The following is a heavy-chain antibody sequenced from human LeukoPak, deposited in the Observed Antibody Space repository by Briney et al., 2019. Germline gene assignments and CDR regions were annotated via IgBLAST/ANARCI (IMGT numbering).Heavy chain of an antibody. Sequence: SETLSLTCTVSGYSISSGYYWGWIRQPPGKGLEWIGSIYHSGGTYYNPSLKSRVTISVDTSKNQYSLKLSSVTAADTAVYYCASPGIAVAGTSTIYASDAFDIWGQGTMVTVSS. J-gene: IGHJ3*02. CDR3: ASPGIAVAGTSTIYASDAFDI. CDR2: IYHSGGT. CDR1: GYSISSGYY. D-gene: IGHD6-19*01. V-gene: IGHV4-38-2*02.